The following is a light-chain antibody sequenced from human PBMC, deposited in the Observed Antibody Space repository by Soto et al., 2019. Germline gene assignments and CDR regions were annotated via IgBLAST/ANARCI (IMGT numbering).Light chain of an antibody. CDR3: AAWDDSLNAVV. V-gene: IGLV1-44*01. J-gene: IGLJ2*01. CDR1: ASNLGGNP. Sequence: QSVLTQPPSVSGIPGQKVSISCSGSASNLGGNPVNWYQHLPGAAPKLLIYTNHQRPSGVPDRFSGSKSGTSASLAISGLRSEDEADFYCAAWDDSLNAVVFGGGTKLTVL. CDR2: TNH.